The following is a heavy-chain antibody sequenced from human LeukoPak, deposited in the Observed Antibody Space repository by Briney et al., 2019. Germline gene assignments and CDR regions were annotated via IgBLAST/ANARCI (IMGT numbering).Heavy chain of an antibody. V-gene: IGHV4-30-4*08. Sequence: SQTLSLTCTVSGGSISSGDYYWSWIRQPPGKGLEWIGYIYYSGSTYYNPSLKSRVTISVDTSKNQFSLKLGSVTAADTAVYYCARGQDYSGYERTAFDYWGQGTLVTVSS. D-gene: IGHD5-12*01. CDR3: ARGQDYSGYERTAFDY. CDR1: GGSISSGDYY. CDR2: IYYSGST. J-gene: IGHJ4*02.